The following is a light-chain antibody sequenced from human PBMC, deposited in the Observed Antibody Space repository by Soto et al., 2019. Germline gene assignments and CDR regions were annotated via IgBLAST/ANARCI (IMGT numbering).Light chain of an antibody. CDR3: QQYGNSPIT. J-gene: IGKJ5*01. V-gene: IGKV3-20*01. Sequence: EIVMTQSPATLSLSPGERATLSFSASQTIDNTLAWYQRKPGQAPRLLIYDASTRATGIPDRFSGSGSGTDFTLTISRLEPEDFAVYYCQQYGNSPITFGQGTRLEIK. CDR1: QTIDNT. CDR2: DAS.